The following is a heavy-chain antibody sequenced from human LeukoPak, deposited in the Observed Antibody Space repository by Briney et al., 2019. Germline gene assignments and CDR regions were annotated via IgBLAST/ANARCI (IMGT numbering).Heavy chain of an antibody. CDR1: GFTFSSYG. V-gene: IGHV3-30*02. D-gene: IGHD2-15*01. Sequence: GGSLRLSYAASGFTFSSYGMHWVRQAPGKGLEWVAFIRYDGSNKYYADSVKGRFTISRDNSKNTLYLQMNSLRAEDTAVYYCAKVVVAATTGDGDYWGQGTLVTVSS. CDR3: AKVVVAATTGDGDY. CDR2: IRYDGSNK. J-gene: IGHJ4*02.